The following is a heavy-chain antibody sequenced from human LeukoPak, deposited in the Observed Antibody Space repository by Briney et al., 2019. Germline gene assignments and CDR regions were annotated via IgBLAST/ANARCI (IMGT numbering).Heavy chain of an antibody. CDR3: AGYSNTWGFDP. CDR1: GGSISSYY. V-gene: IGHV4-59*05. CDR2: IYYSGST. Sequence: SETLSLTCTVSGGSISSYYWSWIRQPPGKGLEWIGSIYYSGSTYYSPSLKSRLTISVDTSKNQFSLKLSSVTAADTAGYYCAGYSNTWGFDPWGQGTLVTVSS. J-gene: IGHJ5*02. D-gene: IGHD6-13*01.